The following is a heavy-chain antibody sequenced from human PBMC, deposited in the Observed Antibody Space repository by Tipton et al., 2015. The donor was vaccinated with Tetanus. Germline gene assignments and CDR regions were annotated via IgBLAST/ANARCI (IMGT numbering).Heavy chain of an antibody. CDR1: GFIFSTHG. CDR3: ARGTGKYSAGDY. CDR2: ISRSSTMI. D-gene: IGHD4-11*01. Sequence: SLRLSCAASGFIFSTHGMNWVRQAPGKGPEWVSYISRSSTMIFYTDSVKGRFTISRDNAKNSLYLQMDSLRVEDTAVYYCARGTGKYSAGDYWGQGTLVTVSS. V-gene: IGHV3-48*01. J-gene: IGHJ4*02.